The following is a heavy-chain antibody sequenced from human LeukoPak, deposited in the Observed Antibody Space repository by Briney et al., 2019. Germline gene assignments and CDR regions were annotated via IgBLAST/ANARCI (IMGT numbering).Heavy chain of an antibody. J-gene: IGHJ3*02. D-gene: IGHD1-26*01. CDR2: INPSGGST. CDR3: AGDNDKGGSEGNDAFDI. V-gene: IGHV1-46*01. Sequence: ASVKVSCKASGYIFITYYMHWVRQAPGQGLEWMGIINPSGGSTSYAQKFQGRVTMTRDTSTSTVYMELSSLRSEDTAVYYCAGDNDKGGSEGNDAFDIWGQGTMVTVSS. CDR1: GYIFITYY.